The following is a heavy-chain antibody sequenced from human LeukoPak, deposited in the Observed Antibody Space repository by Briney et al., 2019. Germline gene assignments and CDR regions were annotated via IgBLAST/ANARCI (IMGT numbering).Heavy chain of an antibody. J-gene: IGHJ6*03. CDR1: GFTFSSYS. V-gene: IGHV3-48*04. CDR3: ARGGYDFWSGYYNRDYYYYYYMDV. D-gene: IGHD3-3*01. Sequence: PGGSLRLSCAASGFTFSSYSMNWVRQAPGKGLEWVSYISTSSSTMYYADSVKGRFTISRDNAKNSLYLQMNSLRAADTAVYYCARGGYDFWSGYYNRDYYYYYYMDVWGKGTTVTVSS. CDR2: ISTSSSTM.